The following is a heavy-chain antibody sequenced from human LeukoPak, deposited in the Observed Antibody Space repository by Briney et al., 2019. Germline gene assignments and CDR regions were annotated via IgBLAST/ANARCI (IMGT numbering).Heavy chain of an antibody. Sequence: SETLSLTCTVSGGSISSGSYYWSWIRQPAGKGLEWIGRIYTSGSTNYNPSLKSRVTISVDTSKNQFSLKLSSVTAADTAVYYCARVGIQLWLRRSQLDAFDIWGQGTMVTVSS. CDR2: IYTSGST. J-gene: IGHJ3*02. V-gene: IGHV4-61*02. CDR3: ARVGIQLWLRRSQLDAFDI. CDR1: GGSISSGSYY. D-gene: IGHD5-18*01.